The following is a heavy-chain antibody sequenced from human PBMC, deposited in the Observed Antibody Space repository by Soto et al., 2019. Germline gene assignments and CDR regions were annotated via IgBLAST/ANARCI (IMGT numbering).Heavy chain of an antibody. D-gene: IGHD2-2*01. Sequence: QVQLQESGPGLVKPSETLSLTCTVSGGSISSYYWSWIRQPPGKGLEWIGYIYYSGSTNYNPSLMSRVTISVDTSKHQFSLKLSSVTAADTAMYYCARGYCSSTSCVDVWGQGTTVTVSS. V-gene: IGHV4-59*01. J-gene: IGHJ6*02. CDR3: ARGYCSSTSCVDV. CDR2: IYYSGST. CDR1: GGSISSYY.